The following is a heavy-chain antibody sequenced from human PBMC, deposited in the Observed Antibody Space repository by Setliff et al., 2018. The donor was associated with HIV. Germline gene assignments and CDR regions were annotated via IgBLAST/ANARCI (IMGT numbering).Heavy chain of an antibody. CDR3: ARSRSTRDAFDT. D-gene: IGHD2-2*01. CDR2: IKQDGSEK. Sequence: GGSLRLSCAASGFTFSSYWMSWVRQAPGKGLERVANIKQDGSEKYYVDSVKGRFTISRDNARNSLYLERNTLRAEDTALYYCARSRSTRDAFDTWGQGTMVTVSS. V-gene: IGHV3-7*01. J-gene: IGHJ3*02. CDR1: GFTFSSYW.